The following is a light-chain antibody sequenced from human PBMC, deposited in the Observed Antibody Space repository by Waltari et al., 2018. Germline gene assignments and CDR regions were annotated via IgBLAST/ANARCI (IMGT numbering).Light chain of an antibody. J-gene: IGKJ3*01. Sequence: DIQMTQSPSSLSASVGDRVTITCQASQDITNYLNWYQQKPGKAPKLLIYDASNLETGVPSRFSGSGSGTDVTFTISSLQPEDIATYYCQQYDSLPQIFGPGTKVDIK. CDR1: QDITNY. CDR3: QQYDSLPQI. V-gene: IGKV1-33*01. CDR2: DAS.